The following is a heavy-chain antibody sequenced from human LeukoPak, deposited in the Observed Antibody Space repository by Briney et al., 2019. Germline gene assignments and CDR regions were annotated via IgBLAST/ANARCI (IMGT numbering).Heavy chain of an antibody. D-gene: IGHD6-19*01. CDR1: GYTFTGYY. J-gene: IGHJ4*02. V-gene: IGHV1-18*04. CDR3: ARELKSVAGRGIDY. Sequence: ASVKVSCKASGYTFTGYYMHWVRQAPGQGLEWMGWISAYNGNTNYAQKLQGRVTMTTDTSTSTAYMELRSLRSDDTAVYYCARELKSVAGRGIDYWGQGTLVTVSS. CDR2: ISAYNGNT.